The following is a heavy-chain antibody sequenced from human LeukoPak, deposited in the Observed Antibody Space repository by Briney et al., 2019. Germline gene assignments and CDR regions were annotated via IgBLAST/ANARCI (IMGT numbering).Heavy chain of an antibody. Sequence: PSETLSLTCTVSGGSISSGSYLWSWIRQPAGKGLEWIGRINTNGNTNYNPSLKSRVTISVDTSKSQFSLKLNSVTAADTAVYYCVRIGAAAHINANWFDPWGQGSLVSVSS. CDR2: INTNGNT. CDR1: GGSISSGSYL. J-gene: IGHJ5*02. CDR3: VRIGAAAHINANWFDP. V-gene: IGHV4-61*02. D-gene: IGHD2-2*01.